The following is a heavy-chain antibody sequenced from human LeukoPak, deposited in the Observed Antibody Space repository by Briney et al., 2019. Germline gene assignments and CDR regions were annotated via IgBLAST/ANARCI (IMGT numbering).Heavy chain of an antibody. CDR2: ISSSSSYI. CDR1: GFTFSSYS. V-gene: IGHV3-21*01. CDR3: AKDRYYGSGSYYHGIDY. Sequence: GGSLRLSCAASGFTFSSYSMNWVRQAPGKGLEWVSSISSSSSYIYYADSVKGRFTISRDNAKNSLYLQMNSLRAEDTAVYYCAKDRYYGSGSYYHGIDYWGQGTLVTVSS. D-gene: IGHD3-10*01. J-gene: IGHJ4*02.